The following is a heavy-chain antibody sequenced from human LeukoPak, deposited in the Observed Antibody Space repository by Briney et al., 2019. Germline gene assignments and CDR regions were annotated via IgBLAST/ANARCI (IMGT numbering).Heavy chain of an antibody. CDR3: ARGDLNGMDA. CDR2: INHSGST. Sequence: SETLSLTCAVYGGSFSGYYWSWIRQPPGKGLEWIGEINHSGSTNYNPSLKSRVTISVDTSKNQFSLKLTSVTAADTAVYYCARGDLNGMDAWGQGTTVTASS. D-gene: IGHD3-3*01. CDR1: GGSFSGYY. V-gene: IGHV4-34*01. J-gene: IGHJ6*02.